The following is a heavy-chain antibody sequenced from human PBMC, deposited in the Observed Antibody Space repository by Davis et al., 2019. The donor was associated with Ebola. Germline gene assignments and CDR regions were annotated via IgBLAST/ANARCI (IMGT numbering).Heavy chain of an antibody. D-gene: IGHD3-3*01. J-gene: IGHJ6*02. CDR3: ARAWANYDFWSGSPHYYGMDV. V-gene: IGHV1-2*04. CDR2: INPNSGGT. CDR1: GYTFTGYY. Sequence: AASVKVSCKASGYTFTGYYMHWVRQAPGQGLEWMGWINPNSGGTNYAQKFQGWVTMTRDTSISTAYMELSRLRSDDTAVYYCARAWANYDFWSGSPHYYGMDVWGQGTTVTVSS.